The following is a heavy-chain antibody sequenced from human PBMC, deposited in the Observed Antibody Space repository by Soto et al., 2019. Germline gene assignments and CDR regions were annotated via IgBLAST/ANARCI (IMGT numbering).Heavy chain of an antibody. CDR1: GGSVSSRYW. J-gene: IGHJ4*02. CDR2: IYHSGSA. Sequence: PSETLSLTCAVSGGSVSSRYWWSWVRQSPGKGLEWVGEIYHSGSANYNPSLKSRVTMSVDNSKNQFSLKLNSVTAADTAVYYCARYNAASGNYYFDDWGQGTLVTVSS. CDR3: ARYNAASGNYYFDD. D-gene: IGHD6-13*01. V-gene: IGHV4-4*02.